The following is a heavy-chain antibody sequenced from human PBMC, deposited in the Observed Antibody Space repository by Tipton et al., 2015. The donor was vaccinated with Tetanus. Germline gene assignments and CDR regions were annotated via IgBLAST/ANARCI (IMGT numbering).Heavy chain of an antibody. V-gene: IGHV3-48*01. D-gene: IGHD2-21*02. CDR2: IGASGAI. CDR3: ARGMAEASNCGGDCYSDY. J-gene: IGHJ4*02. Sequence: FLRLSCAASGFTFSSYSINWVRQAPGKGLEWVSYIGASGAIYYADSVKVRFTISRDNAKNSLYLHMTSLRAEDTAVYSCARGMAEASNCGGDCYSDYWGQGTLVTVSS. CDR1: GFTFSSYS.